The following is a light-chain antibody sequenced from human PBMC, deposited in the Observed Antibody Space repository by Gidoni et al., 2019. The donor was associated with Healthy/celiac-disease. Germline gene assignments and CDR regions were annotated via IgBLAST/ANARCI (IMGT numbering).Light chain of an antibody. J-gene: IGKJ1*01. V-gene: IGKV4-1*01. CDR3: QQYYSTPWT. Sequence: DIVMTQSPDSLAVSLGERATINCKSSQNILYSSNNKNYLAWYQQKPGQPPKLLIYWASTRESGVPDRFSGSGSGTDFTLTISSLQAEDVAVYYCQQYYSTPWTFGQXTKLEIK. CDR2: WAS. CDR1: QNILYSSNNKNY.